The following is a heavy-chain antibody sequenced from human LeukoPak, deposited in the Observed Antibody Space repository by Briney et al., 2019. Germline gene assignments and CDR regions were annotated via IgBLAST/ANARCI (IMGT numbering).Heavy chain of an antibody. V-gene: IGHV3-48*01. Sequence: GGTLRLSCAASGFTFNSYSMNWVRQAPGKGLEWISYISSSSGTIYYADSVKGRFTISRDNAKKSLYLQMNSLRAEDTAVYYCATAGGSYQVFDYWGQGTLVTVSS. J-gene: IGHJ4*02. CDR1: GFTFNSYS. D-gene: IGHD1-26*01. CDR3: ATAGGSYQVFDY. CDR2: ISSSSGTI.